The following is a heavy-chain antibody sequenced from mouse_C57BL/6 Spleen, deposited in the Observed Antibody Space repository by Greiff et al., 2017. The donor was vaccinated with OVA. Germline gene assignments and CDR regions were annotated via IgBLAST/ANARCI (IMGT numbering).Heavy chain of an antibody. CDR2: INPSSGYT. D-gene: IGHD2-5*01. J-gene: IGHJ3*01. V-gene: IGHV1-4*01. CDR3: ARYYSNYEAWFAY. Sequence: QVQLQQSGADLARPGASVKLSCTASGYPFPSYTMHWLKQRPGQGLEWIGYINPSSGYTKYNQQFKDKATLTADKSSSTAYMQLSSLTSEDSAVYYCARYYSNYEAWFAYWGQGTLVTVSA. CDR1: GYPFPSYT.